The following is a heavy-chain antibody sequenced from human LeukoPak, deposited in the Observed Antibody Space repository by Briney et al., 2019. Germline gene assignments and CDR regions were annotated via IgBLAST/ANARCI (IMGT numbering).Heavy chain of an antibody. CDR2: IKSKTDGGTT. D-gene: IGHD2-2*01. CDR3: TTEGGYCSSISCYDGDY. CDR1: GFTFSNAW. V-gene: IGHV3-15*01. J-gene: IGHJ4*02. Sequence: GGSLRLSCAASGFTFSNAWMSWVRQAPGKGLEWVGRIKSKTDGGTTDYAAPVKGRFTISRDDSKNTLYLQMNSLKTEDTAVYYCTTEGGYCSSISCYDGDYWGQGTLVTVSS.